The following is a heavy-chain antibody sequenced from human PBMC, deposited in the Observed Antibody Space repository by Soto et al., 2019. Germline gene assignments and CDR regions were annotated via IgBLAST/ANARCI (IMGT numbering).Heavy chain of an antibody. CDR3: AREKVGATFFDN. J-gene: IGHJ4*02. D-gene: IGHD1-26*01. CDR2: IYPSVSS. Sequence: WETLSLTCSVSGFAISRGYYWSWVRQPPGKGLEWIGSIYPSVSSYHNPSLATRLRLSIDTSKNQFTLNLTSVTAADTALYFCAREKVGATFFDNWGQGIQVTVSS. CDR1: GFAISRGYY. V-gene: IGHV4-38-2*02.